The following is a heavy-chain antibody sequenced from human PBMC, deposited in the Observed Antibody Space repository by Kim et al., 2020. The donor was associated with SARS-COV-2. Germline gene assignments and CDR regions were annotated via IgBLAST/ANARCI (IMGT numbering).Heavy chain of an antibody. D-gene: IGHD2-15*01. J-gene: IGHJ3*02. V-gene: IGHV4-34*01. CDR2: INHSGST. CDR3: ARSARYSDAFDI. CDR1: GGSFSGYY. Sequence: SETLSLTCAVYGGSFSGYYWSWIRQPPGKGLEWIGEINHSGSTNYNPSLKSRVTISVDTSKNQFSLKLSSVTAADTAVYYCARSARYSDAFDIWGQGTMVTVSS.